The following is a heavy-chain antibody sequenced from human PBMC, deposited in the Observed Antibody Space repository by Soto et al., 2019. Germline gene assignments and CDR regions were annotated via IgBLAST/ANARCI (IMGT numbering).Heavy chain of an antibody. CDR2: ISGDGTRT. J-gene: IGHJ4*02. Sequence: PVGSLRLSCVASVFTFSDDWMHCDRQTPGKGLVWVSRISGDGTRTNYEDLVNGRFTISRDNARNTLYLQMSSLRVEDTALYYCARRLPEPGTFGNWGKGTLVTVSS. CDR3: ARRLPEPGTFGN. D-gene: IGHD2-2*01. CDR1: VFTFSDDW. V-gene: IGHV3-74*01.